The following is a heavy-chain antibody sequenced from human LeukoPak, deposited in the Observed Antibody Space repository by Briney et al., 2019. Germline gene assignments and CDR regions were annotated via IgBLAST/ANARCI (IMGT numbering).Heavy chain of an antibody. CDR2: ISAYNGNT. D-gene: IGHD6-19*01. CDR3: ARGLAVAGIYAY. CDR1: GYTFTSYG. V-gene: IGHV1-18*01. J-gene: IGHJ4*02. Sequence: ASVKVSCKASGYTFTSYGISWVRQAPGQGLEWMGWISAYNGNTNYAQKLRGRVTMTTGTSTSTAYMELRSLRSDDTAVYYCARGLAVAGIYAYWGQGTLVTVSA.